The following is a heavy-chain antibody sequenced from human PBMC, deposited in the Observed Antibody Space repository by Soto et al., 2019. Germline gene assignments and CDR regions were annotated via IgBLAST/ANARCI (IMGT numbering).Heavy chain of an antibody. D-gene: IGHD2-15*01. Sequence: QVQLVQSGAEVKKPGASVKVSCKASGYTFTSYGISWVRQASGHGLEWMGWISAYNGNTNYAQKLQGRVTMTTDTSTSTAYMELRSLRSDDTAVYYCARDGYCSGGSCYSGLAFDIWGQGTMVTVSS. CDR3: ARDGYCSGGSCYSGLAFDI. CDR1: GYTFTSYG. J-gene: IGHJ3*02. V-gene: IGHV1-18*01. CDR2: ISAYNGNT.